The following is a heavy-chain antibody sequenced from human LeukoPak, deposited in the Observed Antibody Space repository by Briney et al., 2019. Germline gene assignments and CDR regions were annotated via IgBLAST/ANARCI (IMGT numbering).Heavy chain of an antibody. D-gene: IGHD4-23*01. CDR3: ARQRYGGNSGSGYYYYMDV. Sequence: SETLSLTCTVSGYSISSGYYWGWIRQPPGKGLVWIGSIYHSGSTYYNPSLKSRVTISVDTSKNQFSLKLSSVTAADTAVYYCARQRYGGNSGSGYYYYMDVWGKGTTVTVSS. V-gene: IGHV4-38-2*02. J-gene: IGHJ6*03. CDR1: GYSISSGYY. CDR2: IYHSGST.